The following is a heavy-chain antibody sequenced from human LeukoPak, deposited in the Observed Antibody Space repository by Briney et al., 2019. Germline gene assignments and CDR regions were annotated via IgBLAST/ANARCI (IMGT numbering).Heavy chain of an antibody. CDR1: GFTFSSYE. Sequence: GGSLRLSCAASGFTFSSYEMNWVRQAPGKGLEWVSYISSSGSTIYYADSVKGRFTISRDNAKNSLYLQMNSLRAEDTAVYYCGRDLGWNQVDYWGQGTLVTVSS. CDR3: GRDLGWNQVDY. J-gene: IGHJ4*02. V-gene: IGHV3-48*03. CDR2: ISSSGSTI. D-gene: IGHD1-1*01.